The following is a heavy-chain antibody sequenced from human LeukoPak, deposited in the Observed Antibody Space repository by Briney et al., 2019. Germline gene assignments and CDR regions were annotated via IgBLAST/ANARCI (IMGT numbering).Heavy chain of an antibody. V-gene: IGHV3-23*01. CDR1: GFTFSSYC. D-gene: IGHD2-21*01. Sequence: PGGSLRLSCAASGFTFSSYCRSWVRQAPGKGLEWVSAISDSGNTYHADSVKGRFTISRDSSKNKLFLHMNRLTAEDAAVYYCAKAPVTTCRGAYCYPFHCWGQGTLVTVSS. CDR3: AKAPVTTCRGAYCYPFHC. CDR2: ISDSGNT. J-gene: IGHJ4*02.